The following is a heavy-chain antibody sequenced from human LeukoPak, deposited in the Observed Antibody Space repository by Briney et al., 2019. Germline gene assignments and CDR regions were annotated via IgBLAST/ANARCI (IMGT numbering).Heavy chain of an antibody. CDR3: ARLGRRGGYSNGWPEKLFMDV. CDR2: IYPGDSDT. Sequence: GESLKISCKTSGYSFTSYWIAWVRQMPGKGLEWMGIIYPGDSDTRYSPSFQGQVTISADKSITTAYVQWSSLKASDTAMYDCARLGRRGGYSNGWPEKLFMDVWGKGTTVTVSS. D-gene: IGHD6-25*01. J-gene: IGHJ6*03. CDR1: GYSFTSYW. V-gene: IGHV5-51*01.